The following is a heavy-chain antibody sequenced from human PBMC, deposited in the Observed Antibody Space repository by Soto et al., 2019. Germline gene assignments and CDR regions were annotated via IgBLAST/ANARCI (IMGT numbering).Heavy chain of an antibody. D-gene: IGHD6-13*01. CDR1: GFTFSSYW. V-gene: IGHV3-23*01. J-gene: IGHJ4*02. CDR2: ISGSGGST. CDR3: AKEFTLSIEAAAGAI. Sequence: GGSLRLSCAASGFTFSSYWMHWVRQAPGKGLEWVSAISGSGGSTYYADSVKGRFTISRDNSKNTLYLQMNSPRAGDTALYYCAKEFTLSIEAAAGAIGGQGPLVTVPS.